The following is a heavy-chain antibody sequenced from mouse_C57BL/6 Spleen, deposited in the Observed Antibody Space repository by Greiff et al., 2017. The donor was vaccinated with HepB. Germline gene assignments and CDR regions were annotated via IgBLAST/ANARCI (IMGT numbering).Heavy chain of an antibody. CDR3: ARSPLLYYGSSHWYFDV. D-gene: IGHD1-1*01. Sequence: QVTLKVSGPGILQSSQTLSLTCSFSGFSLSTSGMGVSWIRQPSGKGLEWLAHIYWDDDKRYNPSLKSRLTISKDTSRNQVFLKITSVDTADTATYYCARSPLLYYGSSHWYFDVWGTGTTVTVSS. CDR2: IYWDDDK. CDR1: GFSLSTSGMG. V-gene: IGHV8-12*01. J-gene: IGHJ1*03.